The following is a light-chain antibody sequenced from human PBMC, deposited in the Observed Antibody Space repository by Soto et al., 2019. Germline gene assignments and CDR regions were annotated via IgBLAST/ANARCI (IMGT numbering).Light chain of an antibody. J-gene: IGLJ2*01. CDR3: SPYAGSNNLI. Sequence: QSALTQPPSASGSPGQSVTISCTGTSSDVGGYNYVSWYQQHPGKGPKLMIYEVTKRPSGVPDRFSGSKSGNTASLTVSGLQAEDEADYYCSPYAGSNNLIFGGGTKLTVL. V-gene: IGLV2-8*01. CDR1: SSDVGGYNY. CDR2: EVT.